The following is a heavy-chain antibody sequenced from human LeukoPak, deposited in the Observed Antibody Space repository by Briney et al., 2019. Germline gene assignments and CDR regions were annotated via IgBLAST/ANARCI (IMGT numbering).Heavy chain of an antibody. V-gene: IGHV3-74*01. Sequence: GGSLRLSCAASGFTFNRFWMHWVRQAPGKGLAWVSRIISDGSSTNYADSVKGRFTISRDNAKNTLYLQMNSLRAEDTALYYCAREDVDITVATSGAFDIWGQGTMVTVSS. D-gene: IGHD6-19*01. J-gene: IGHJ3*02. CDR2: IISDGSST. CDR1: GFTFNRFW. CDR3: AREDVDITVATSGAFDI.